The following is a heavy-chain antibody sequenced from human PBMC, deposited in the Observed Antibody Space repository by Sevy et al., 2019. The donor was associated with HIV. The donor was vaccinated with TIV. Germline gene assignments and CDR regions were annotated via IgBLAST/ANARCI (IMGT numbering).Heavy chain of an antibody. D-gene: IGHD3-22*01. V-gene: IGHV1-8*01. CDR1: GYTFTSYD. CDR2: MNPNSGNT. CDR3: ARGPDYYDSSGYYSDY. J-gene: IGHJ4*02. Sequence: ASVKVSCKASGYTFTSYDINWVRQATGQGLEWMGWMNPNSGNTCYAQKFQGRVTMTRNTSISTAYMELSSLRSEDTAVYYCARGPDYYDSSGYYSDYWGQGTLVTVSS.